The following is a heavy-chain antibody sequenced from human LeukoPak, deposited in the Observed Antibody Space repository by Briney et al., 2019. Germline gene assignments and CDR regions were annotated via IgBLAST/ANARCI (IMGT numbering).Heavy chain of an antibody. CDR2: SSDSDGST. Sequence: GGSLRLSCAASGFTFSSSGMSWVRQAPGKGLEWISSSSDSDGSTYYADSLKGRFTISRDNSKNTLYLQMNSLRAEDTAVYYCAKGGCRGTCNPLAYWGQGALVTVSP. V-gene: IGHV3-23*01. D-gene: IGHD2-15*01. CDR1: GFTFSSSG. CDR3: AKGGCRGTCNPLAY. J-gene: IGHJ4*02.